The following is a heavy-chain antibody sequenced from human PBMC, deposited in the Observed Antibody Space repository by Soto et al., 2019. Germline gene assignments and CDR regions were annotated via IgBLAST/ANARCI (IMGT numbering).Heavy chain of an antibody. CDR2: ISGSGGST. V-gene: IGHV3-23*01. Sequence: EVQLLESGGGLVQPGGSLRLSCAASGFTFSSYAMSWVRQAPGKGLEWVSAISGSGGSTLYADSVKGRITISRDNSKNTLYLQMNSLRAEDTAVYYCAKGRAPSGWYPPYYYDMDVWGLGTTVTVSS. D-gene: IGHD6-19*01. CDR3: AKGRAPSGWYPPYYYDMDV. CDR1: GFTFSSYA. J-gene: IGHJ6*02.